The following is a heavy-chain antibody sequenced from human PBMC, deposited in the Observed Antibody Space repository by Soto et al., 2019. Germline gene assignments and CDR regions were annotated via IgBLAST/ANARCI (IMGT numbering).Heavy chain of an antibody. CDR3: ARAQYCSSTSCYTNSNWFDP. Sequence: QGQLVQSGAEVKKPGSSVKVSCKASGGTFSSYAISWVRQAPGQGLEWMGGIIPIFGTANYAQKFQGRVTITADESTSTAYMELSSLRSEDTAVYYCARAQYCSSTSCYTNSNWFDPRGQGTLVTVSS. J-gene: IGHJ5*02. CDR1: GGTFSSYA. V-gene: IGHV1-69*01. CDR2: IIPIFGTA. D-gene: IGHD2-2*02.